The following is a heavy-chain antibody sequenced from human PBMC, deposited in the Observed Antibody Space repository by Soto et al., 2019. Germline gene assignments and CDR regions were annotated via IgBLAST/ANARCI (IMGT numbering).Heavy chain of an antibody. V-gene: IGHV4-59*01. J-gene: IGHJ4*02. CDR1: SDSITNYY. D-gene: IGHD2-15*01. CDR3: ARLGGTRGWY. CDR2: IHDSGRS. Sequence: QVQLQESGPGLVKPSETLSLTCTVSSDSITNYYWSWIRQSPGKGLEWIGYIHDSGRSNYNPSLNGRVKISVDTSKKQSSLKLNSVTAADTAVYYCARLGGTRGWYGGQGTLVTVSS.